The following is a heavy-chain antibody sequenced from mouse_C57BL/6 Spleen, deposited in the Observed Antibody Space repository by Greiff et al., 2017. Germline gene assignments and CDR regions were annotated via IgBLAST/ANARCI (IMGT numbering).Heavy chain of an antibody. CDR3: ARYSSNGYFDV. J-gene: IGHJ1*03. V-gene: IGHV5-17*01. CDR2: ISSGSSTI. Sequence: EVKLVESGGGLVKPGGSLKFSCAASGFTFSDYGMHWVRQAPGKGLEWVAYISSGSSTIYYADTVKGRFTISRDNAKNTLYLQMTSLRSEDTAMYYCARYSSNGYFDVWGKGTTVTVSS. CDR1: GFTFSDYG. D-gene: IGHD2-5*01.